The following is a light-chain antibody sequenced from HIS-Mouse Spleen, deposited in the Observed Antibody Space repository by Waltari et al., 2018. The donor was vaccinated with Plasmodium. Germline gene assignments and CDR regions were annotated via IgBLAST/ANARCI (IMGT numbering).Light chain of an antibody. J-gene: IGLJ2*01. CDR3: SSYAGSNNLEV. Sequence: QSALTQPPSASGSPGQSVTISCTGTSRDVSGYNYVSWYQQHPGKAPKLMIYEVSKRPSGVPDRFSGSKSGNTASLTVSGLQAEDEADYYCSSYAGSNNLEVFGGGTKLTVL. CDR1: SRDVSGYNY. CDR2: EVS. V-gene: IGLV2-8*01.